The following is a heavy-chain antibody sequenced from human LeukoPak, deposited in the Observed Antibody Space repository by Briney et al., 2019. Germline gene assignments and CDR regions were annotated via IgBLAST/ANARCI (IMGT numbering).Heavy chain of an antibody. V-gene: IGHV4-59*08. CDR3: ARRTTETPNWFDP. Sequence: SETLSLTCTVSGGPISSYQWSWIRQPPGKGLEWIGYIYYTGSTNYHPSLKSRITMSLDTSKNQFSLKLSSVTAADTAVYYCARRTTETPNWFDPWGQGTLVTVSS. CDR1: GGPISSYQ. J-gene: IGHJ5*02. D-gene: IGHD4-17*01. CDR2: IYYTGST.